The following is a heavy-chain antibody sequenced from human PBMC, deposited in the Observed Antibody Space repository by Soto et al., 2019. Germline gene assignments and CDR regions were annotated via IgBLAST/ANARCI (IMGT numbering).Heavy chain of an antibody. D-gene: IGHD3-3*01. V-gene: IGHV4-59*08. J-gene: IGHJ2*01. CDR3: ARLGYDFWSGGNWYFDL. CDR1: GFSISSYY. CDR2: IYYSGST. Sequence: SETLSLTCTVSGFSISSYYWSWIRQPPGKGLEWIGYIYYSGSTNYNPSLKSRVTISVDTTKNQFSLKLSSVTAADTAVYYCARLGYDFWSGGNWYFDLWGRGTLVTVSS.